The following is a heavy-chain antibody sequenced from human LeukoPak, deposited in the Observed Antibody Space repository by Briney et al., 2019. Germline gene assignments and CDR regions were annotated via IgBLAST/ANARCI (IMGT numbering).Heavy chain of an antibody. CDR2: ISYDGSNK. J-gene: IGHJ4*02. D-gene: IGHD3-10*01. Sequence: GGSLRLSCAASGFTSSSYAMHWVRQAPGKGLEWVAVISYDGSNKYYADSVKGRFTISRDNSKNTLYLQMNSLRAEDTAVYYCARSYPYYGLFDYWGQGTLVTVSS. V-gene: IGHV3-30-3*01. CDR1: GFTSSSYA. CDR3: ARSYPYYGLFDY.